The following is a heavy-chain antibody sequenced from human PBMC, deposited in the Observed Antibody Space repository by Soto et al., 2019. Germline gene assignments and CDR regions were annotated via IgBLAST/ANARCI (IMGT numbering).Heavy chain of an antibody. J-gene: IGHJ5*02. CDR2: IYYSGST. V-gene: IGHV4-39*01. CDR3: ARHPSDFWFDP. D-gene: IGHD2-21*02. Sequence: SETLSLTCAVSGGSISSGGYSWGWIRQPPGKGLEWIGSIYYSGSTYYNPSLKSRVTVSVDASKNQFSLKLSSVTAADTAVYYCARHPSDFWFDPWGQGTLVTAPQ. CDR1: GGSISSGGYS.